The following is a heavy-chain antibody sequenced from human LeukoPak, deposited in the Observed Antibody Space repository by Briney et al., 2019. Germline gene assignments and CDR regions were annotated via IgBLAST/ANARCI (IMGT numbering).Heavy chain of an antibody. D-gene: IGHD3-10*01. Sequence: SVKVSRKASGGTFSSYAISWVRQAPGQGLEWMGGIIPIFGTANYAQKFQGRVTITTDESTSTAYMELSSLRSEDTAVYYCATPKQKGNAFDIWGQGTMVTVSS. V-gene: IGHV1-69*05. CDR1: GGTFSSYA. CDR2: IIPIFGTA. CDR3: ATPKQKGNAFDI. J-gene: IGHJ3*02.